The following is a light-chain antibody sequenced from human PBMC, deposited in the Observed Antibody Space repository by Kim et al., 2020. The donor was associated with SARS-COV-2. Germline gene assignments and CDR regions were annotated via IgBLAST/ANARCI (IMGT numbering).Light chain of an antibody. J-gene: IGKJ1*01. CDR2: TAS. V-gene: IGKV1-39*01. Sequence: DIQMTQSPSSLSASVGDRVTITCRASQDISRYLNWYQQKPGKAPKLLIYTASSLQSGVPSRFTGSGSETDFTLTITSLQPEDFATFSFQQTLSAPRTFGQGTEV. CDR3: QQTLSAPRT. CDR1: QDISRY.